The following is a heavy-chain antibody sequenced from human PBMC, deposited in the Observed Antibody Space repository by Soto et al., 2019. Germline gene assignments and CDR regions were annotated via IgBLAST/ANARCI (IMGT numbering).Heavy chain of an antibody. Sequence: TSETLSLTCTVSGGSISSYYWSWIRQPPGKGLEWIGYIYYSGSTNYNPSLKSRVTISVDTSKNQFSLKLSSVTAADTAVYYCARVVNCGGNCYYYYYYGMDVWGQGTTVTVSS. D-gene: IGHD2-21*02. CDR1: GGSISSYY. J-gene: IGHJ6*02. CDR2: IYYSGST. CDR3: ARVVNCGGNCYYYYYYGMDV. V-gene: IGHV4-59*01.